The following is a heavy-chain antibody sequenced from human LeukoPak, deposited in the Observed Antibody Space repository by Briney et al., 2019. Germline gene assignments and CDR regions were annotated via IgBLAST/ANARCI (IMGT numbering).Heavy chain of an antibody. CDR2: ISGSGGST. Sequence: PGGSLRLSCAASGFTFSSYAMSWVRQAPGPGLELVSAISGSGGSTYYADSVKSRFTISRDNSTNTLYLQMNSLRAEDTAVYYCAKELYYDFWSGYYKELLGGDLDYWGQGTLVTVSS. D-gene: IGHD3-3*01. CDR1: GFTFSSYA. V-gene: IGHV3-23*01. CDR3: AKELYYDFWSGYYKELLGGDLDY. J-gene: IGHJ4*02.